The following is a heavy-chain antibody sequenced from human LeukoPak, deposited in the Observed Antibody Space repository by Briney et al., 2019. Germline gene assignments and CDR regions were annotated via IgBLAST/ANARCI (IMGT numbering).Heavy chain of an antibody. CDR2: INPNSGGT. D-gene: IGHD3-10*01. CDR3: ARVRVRSEGFDY. J-gene: IGHJ4*02. Sequence: ASVKVSCKASGYTFTVYYMHWVRQAPGQGLEWMGWINPNSGGTNYAQKFQGRVTMTRDTSISTAYMELSRLRSDDTAVYYCARVRVRSEGFDYWGQGTLVTVSS. CDR1: GYTFTVYY. V-gene: IGHV1-2*02.